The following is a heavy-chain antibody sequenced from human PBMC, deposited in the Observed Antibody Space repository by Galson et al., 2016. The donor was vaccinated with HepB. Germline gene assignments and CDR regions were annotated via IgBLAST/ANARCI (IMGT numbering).Heavy chain of an antibody. CDR1: GFSLTTSGMC. CDR2: IDWDDEK. CDR3: ARGGFGDLLYFDP. V-gene: IGHV2-70*11. Sequence: PALVKPTQTLTLTCTFSGFSLTTSGMCVSWIRQPPGKALEWLARIDWDDEKYYSASLETRLTISKDTSKNQVVLTMTNMDPVDTATYYCARGGFGDLLYFDPWGQGTLVTVSS. J-gene: IGHJ5*02. D-gene: IGHD3-10*01.